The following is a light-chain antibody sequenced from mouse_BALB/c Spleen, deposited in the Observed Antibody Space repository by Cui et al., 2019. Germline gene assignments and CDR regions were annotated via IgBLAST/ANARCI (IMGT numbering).Light chain of an antibody. V-gene: IGKV4-55*01. CDR1: ASVSC. CDR3: QQWSSYPLT. Sequence: QTAVTQFLAIMSASPGEKVTMTCSASASVSCMYWYQQKPGSSPRLLMYDTSNLASGVPVRCSGSGSGTSYSLTISRMEAEDAATYYCQQWSSYPLTFGAGTKLELK. J-gene: IGKJ5*01. CDR2: DTS.